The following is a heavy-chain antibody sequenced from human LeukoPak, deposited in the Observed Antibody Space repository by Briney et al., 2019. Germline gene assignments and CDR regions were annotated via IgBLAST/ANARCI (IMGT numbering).Heavy chain of an antibody. CDR3: ARSEWELLGDY. D-gene: IGHD1-26*01. CDR1: GFTFSSYW. Sequence: GGSLRLSCAASGFTFSSYWMHWVRQAPGTGLVWVSRINTDGSSTSYADSVKGRFTISRDNAKNTLYLQMNSLRAEDTAVYYRARSEWELLGDYWGQGTLVTVSS. CDR2: INTDGSST. V-gene: IGHV3-74*01. J-gene: IGHJ4*02.